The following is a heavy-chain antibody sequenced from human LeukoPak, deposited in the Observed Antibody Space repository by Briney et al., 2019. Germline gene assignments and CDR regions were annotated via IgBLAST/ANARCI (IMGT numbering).Heavy chain of an antibody. CDR3: ARAGTVTTNHDAFDI. CDR1: GFTSSSHS. J-gene: IGHJ3*02. CDR2: ISSSSSTI. D-gene: IGHD4-17*01. Sequence: PGGSLRLSCAASGFTSSSHSMNWVRQAPGKGLEWVSYISSSSSTIYYADSVKGRFTISRDNAKNSLYLQMNSLRAEDTAVYYCARAGTVTTNHDAFDIWGQGTMVTVSS. V-gene: IGHV3-48*01.